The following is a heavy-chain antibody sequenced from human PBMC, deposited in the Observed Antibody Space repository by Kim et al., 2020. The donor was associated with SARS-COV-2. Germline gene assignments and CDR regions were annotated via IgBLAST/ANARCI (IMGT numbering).Heavy chain of an antibody. Sequence: ASVKVSCKASDNTFTSHYLTWVRQAPGQGLDWMGSSTVHSGNTNIAQKSQDRVALTTEAASTPPYMELRNLGLDHTAGLYFAAKKRGYWHLEGWGRGTLV. D-gene: IGHD2-8*02. J-gene: IGHJ2*01. CDR2: STVHSGNT. V-gene: IGHV1-18*04. CDR3: AAKKRGYWHLEG. CDR1: DNTFTSHY.